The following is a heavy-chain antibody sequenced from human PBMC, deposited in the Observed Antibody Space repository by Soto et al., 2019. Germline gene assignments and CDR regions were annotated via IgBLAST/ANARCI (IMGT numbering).Heavy chain of an antibody. CDR2: IYYSGST. V-gene: IGHV4-59*01. Sequence: SETLSLTCTVSGGSISSYYWSWIRQPPGKGLEWIGYIYYSGSTNYNPSLKSRVTISVDTSKNQFSLKLSSVTAADTAVYYCARDSYKKGSGYYSTPFDYWGQGTLVTVSS. CDR1: GGSISSYY. D-gene: IGHD3-22*01. J-gene: IGHJ4*02. CDR3: ARDSYKKGSGYYSTPFDY.